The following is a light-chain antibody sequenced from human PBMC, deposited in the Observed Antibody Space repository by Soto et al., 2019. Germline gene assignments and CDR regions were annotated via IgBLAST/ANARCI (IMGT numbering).Light chain of an antibody. CDR1: QSLVYSDGNTY. Sequence: IVLTQSPLSLSVTLGQPASISCRSSQSLVYSDGNTYLNWFHQRPGQSPRRLIHKVSNRDSGVPDRFSGSGSDTDFTLSISRVEADDVGVFYCMQGLSFTLGQGTKVDIK. CDR2: KVS. CDR3: MQGLSFT. J-gene: IGKJ1*01. V-gene: IGKV2-30*01.